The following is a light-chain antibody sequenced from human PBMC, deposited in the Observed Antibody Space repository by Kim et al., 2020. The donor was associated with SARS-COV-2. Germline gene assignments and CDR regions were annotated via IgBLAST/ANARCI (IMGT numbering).Light chain of an antibody. J-gene: IGKJ2*01. CDR3: QQYYSMYT. CDR2: WAS. CDR1: QSVLYSSNNKNY. Sequence: DIVMTQSPDSLAVSLGERATINCKSSQSVLYSSNNKNYLAWYQQKPGQPPKLLIYWASTRESGVPDRFSGSGSGTDFTLTISSLQTEDVAVYYCQQYYSMYTFGQGTKLVI. V-gene: IGKV4-1*01.